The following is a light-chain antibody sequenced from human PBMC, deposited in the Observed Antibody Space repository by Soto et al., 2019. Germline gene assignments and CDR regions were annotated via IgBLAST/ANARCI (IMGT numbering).Light chain of an antibody. J-gene: IGKJ5*01. Sequence: EIVLTQSPATLSLSPGERATLSCRASQSVSSYLAWYQQKPCRAPRLLIYDASNRATGIPARFSGSGSGTDFTLTINSLEPQDFAVYYCQQRSNWPSITFGQGTRVEIK. V-gene: IGKV3-11*01. CDR3: QQRSNWPSIT. CDR2: DAS. CDR1: QSVSSY.